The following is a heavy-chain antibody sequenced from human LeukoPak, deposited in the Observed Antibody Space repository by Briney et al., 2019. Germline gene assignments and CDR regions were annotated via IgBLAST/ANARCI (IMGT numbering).Heavy chain of an antibody. V-gene: IGHV3-30*03. Sequence: GGSLRLSCAASGFTFSSYGMHWVRQAPGKGLEWVAVISYDGSNKYYADSVKGRFTISRDNAKNSLYLQMNSLRAEDTAVYYCAREVAGGAQDYWGQGTLVTVSS. CDR3: AREVAGGAQDY. CDR2: ISYDGSNK. CDR1: GFTFSSYG. D-gene: IGHD3-16*01. J-gene: IGHJ4*02.